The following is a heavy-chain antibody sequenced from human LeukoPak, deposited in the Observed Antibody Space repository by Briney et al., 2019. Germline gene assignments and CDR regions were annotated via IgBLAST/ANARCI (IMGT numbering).Heavy chain of an antibody. CDR3: ARVRESTGWQYYFDY. Sequence: GESLKISCKGSGYRFTNYWIGWVRQMPGKGLEWMGIIYPGDSDTRYSPSFQGQVTISADKSISTAYLQWSTLKASDTATYYCARVRESTGWQYYFDYWGQGTLVTVSS. D-gene: IGHD2-8*02. J-gene: IGHJ4*02. CDR1: GYRFTNYW. V-gene: IGHV5-51*01. CDR2: IYPGDSDT.